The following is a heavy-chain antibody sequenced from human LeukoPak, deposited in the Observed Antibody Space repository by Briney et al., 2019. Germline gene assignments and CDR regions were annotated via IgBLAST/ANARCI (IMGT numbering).Heavy chain of an antibody. Sequence: GGSLRLSCAASGFIFSNYGMNWVRQAPGKGLEWVAAISASGSATSHADSVRGRFTISRDNSKSTTYLQMNSLRAEDTAVFYCAKDLYLRDFWSGYLDYWGQGIPVTVSS. D-gene: IGHD3-3*01. CDR2: ISASGSAT. CDR3: AKDLYLRDFWSGYLDY. J-gene: IGHJ4*02. V-gene: IGHV3-23*01. CDR1: GFIFSNYG.